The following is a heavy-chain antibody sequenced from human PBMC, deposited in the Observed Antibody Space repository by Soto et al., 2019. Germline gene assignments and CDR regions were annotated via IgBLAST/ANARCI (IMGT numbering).Heavy chain of an antibody. CDR3: ARERSAARLVQYFQH. D-gene: IGHD3-10*01. CDR2: ISSGSDSI. V-gene: IGHV3-21*01. Sequence: EGSLRLSCAASGFIFTSYSMVWVRLAPGKGLEWVASISSGSDSIFYADSVKGRFTVSRDNAKKSLFLQMNNLRAEDTAVYFCARERSAARLVQYFQHLGQGTQVAVSS. CDR1: GFIFTSYS. J-gene: IGHJ1*01.